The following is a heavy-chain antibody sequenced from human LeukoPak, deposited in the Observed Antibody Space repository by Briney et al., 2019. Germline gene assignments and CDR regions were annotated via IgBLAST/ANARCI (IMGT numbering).Heavy chain of an antibody. J-gene: IGHJ5*02. V-gene: IGHV4-34*01. CDR3: ARHDYGDYVSSWFDP. CDR1: GGSFSGHY. CDR2: INHSGST. Sequence: PSETLSLTCAVYGGSFSGHYWSWIRQPPGKGLEWIGEINHSGSTNYNPSLKSRVTISVDTSKNQFSLKLSSVTAADTAVYYCARHDYGDYVSSWFDPWGQGTLVTVSS. D-gene: IGHD4-17*01.